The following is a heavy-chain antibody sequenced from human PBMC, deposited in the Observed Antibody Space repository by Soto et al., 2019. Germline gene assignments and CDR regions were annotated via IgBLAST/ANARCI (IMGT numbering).Heavy chain of an antibody. CDR2: ISWNSGSI. CDR3: AKDNYAETTYGDFYFDY. CDR1: GFTFDDYA. V-gene: IGHV3-9*01. Sequence: GGSLRLSCAASGFTFDDYAMHWVRQAPGKGLEWVSGISWNSGSIGYADSVKGRFTISRDNAKNSLYLQMNSLRAEDTALYYCAKDNYAETTYGDFYFDYWGQGTLVTVSS. J-gene: IGHJ4*02. D-gene: IGHD4-17*01.